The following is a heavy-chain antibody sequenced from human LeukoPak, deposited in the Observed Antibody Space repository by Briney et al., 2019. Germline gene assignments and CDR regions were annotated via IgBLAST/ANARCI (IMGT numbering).Heavy chain of an antibody. CDR3: ARMWSYYFDY. CDR1: GFTFSSYS. D-gene: IGHD1-26*01. CDR2: ISSSSSTI. V-gene: IGHV3-48*04. Sequence: PGGSLRLSCAASGFTFSSYSMNWVRQAPGKGLEWVSYISSSSSTIYYADSVKGRFTISRDNAKNSLYLQMTSLRAEDTAVYYGARMWSYYFDYWGQGTLVTVSS. J-gene: IGHJ4*02.